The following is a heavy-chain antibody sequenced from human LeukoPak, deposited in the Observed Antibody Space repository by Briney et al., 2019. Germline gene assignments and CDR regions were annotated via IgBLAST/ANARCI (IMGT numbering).Heavy chain of an antibody. CDR1: GFTCSSYA. CDR3: ARDGLLWIGEFKNDAFDI. D-gene: IGHD3-10*01. CDR2: ISGSGDST. Sequence: PGGSLRLSYAASGFTCSSYAMSWVRQAPGKGLEWVTAISGSGDSTYYADSVKGRFTISRDNSKNTLYLQMNSLRAEDTAVYYCARDGLLWIGEFKNDAFDIWGQGTMVTVSS. V-gene: IGHV3-23*01. J-gene: IGHJ3*02.